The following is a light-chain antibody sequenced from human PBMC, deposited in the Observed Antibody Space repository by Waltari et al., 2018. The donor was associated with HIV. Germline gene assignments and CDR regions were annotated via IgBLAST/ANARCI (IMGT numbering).Light chain of an antibody. V-gene: IGLV1-47*01. J-gene: IGLJ3*02. CDR1: NSNIGSHY. CDR2: RTN. Sequence: QSVLTQPPSASGTPGQRVTISCSGSNSNIGSHYVYWYQQLPGTAPKVLIHRTNPRSSGVPDRFSGSKSGTSASLAISGLRSEDEADYYCAAWDDSLSGPVFGGGTKLTVL. CDR3: AAWDDSLSGPV.